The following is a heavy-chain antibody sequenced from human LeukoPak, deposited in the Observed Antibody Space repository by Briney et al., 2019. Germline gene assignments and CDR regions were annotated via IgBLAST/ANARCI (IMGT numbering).Heavy chain of an antibody. CDR1: GGSISTGTYY. CDR3: ARGEPLTGTALS. V-gene: IGHV4-39*01. J-gene: IGHJ5*02. Sequence: SETLSLTCTVSGGSISTGTYYWGWIRQPPGKGLEWIGSIYYIGSTYYNPSLESRVTMSVDTSKNQFSLKLTSVTAADKGVYYCARGEPLTGTALSWGQGTLVTVPS. D-gene: IGHD1-1*01. CDR2: IYYIGST.